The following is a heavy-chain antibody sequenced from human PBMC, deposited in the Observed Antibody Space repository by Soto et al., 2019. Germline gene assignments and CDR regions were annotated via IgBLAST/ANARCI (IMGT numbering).Heavy chain of an antibody. J-gene: IGHJ4*02. CDR3: ARTPLRWYLRTTTFDY. Sequence: ALVKVSCKASGYTFTSYGISWVRQAPGQGLEWMGWISAYNGNTNYAQKLQGRVTMTTDTSTSTAYMELRSLRSDDTAVYYCARTPLRWYLRTTTFDYWGQGTLVTVSS. CDR2: ISAYNGNT. V-gene: IGHV1-18*01. CDR1: GYTFTSYG. D-gene: IGHD4-17*01.